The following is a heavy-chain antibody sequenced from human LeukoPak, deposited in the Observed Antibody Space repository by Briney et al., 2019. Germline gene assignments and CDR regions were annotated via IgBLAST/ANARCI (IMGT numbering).Heavy chain of an antibody. CDR3: ARDYYCSSTSCYGMDV. Sequence: GGSLRLSCAASGFTFSSYSMNWVRQAPGKGLEWVSSISSSSSYIYHADSVKGRFTISRDNAKNSLYLQMNSLRAEDTAVYYCARDYYCSSTSCYGMDVWGQGTTVTVSS. V-gene: IGHV3-21*01. D-gene: IGHD2-2*01. J-gene: IGHJ6*02. CDR2: ISSSSSYI. CDR1: GFTFSSYS.